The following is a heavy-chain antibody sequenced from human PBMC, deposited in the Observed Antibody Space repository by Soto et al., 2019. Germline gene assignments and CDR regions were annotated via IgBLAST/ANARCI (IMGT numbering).Heavy chain of an antibody. D-gene: IGHD3-9*01. J-gene: IGHJ4*01. CDR2: ISNSENI. CDR3: ARATIQSHQTEGQPPTSQTLDY. V-gene: IGHV4-34*01. Sequence: RQPPGEGLEWIGEISNSENINYNPSLKSRVIMSVDTSKNQFSLKLTSLTAADTAVYFCARATIQSHQTEGQPPTSQTLDYWGQGTQVTVSS.